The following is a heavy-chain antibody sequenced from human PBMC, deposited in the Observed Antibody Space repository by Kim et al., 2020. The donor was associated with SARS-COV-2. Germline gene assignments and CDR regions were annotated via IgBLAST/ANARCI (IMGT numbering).Heavy chain of an antibody. CDR3: ATRVINQVGRVYGMDV. CDR2: IYSGGST. D-gene: IGHD3-22*01. Sequence: GGSLRLSCAASGFSVSRNYMSWVRQAPGKGLEWVSIIYSGGSTYYTDSVKGQFTISRDNSKNTLYLQMNNLRAEDTAVYYCATRVINQVGRVYGMDVWGQGTTVTVSS. J-gene: IGHJ6*02. CDR1: GFSVSRNY. V-gene: IGHV3-53*01.